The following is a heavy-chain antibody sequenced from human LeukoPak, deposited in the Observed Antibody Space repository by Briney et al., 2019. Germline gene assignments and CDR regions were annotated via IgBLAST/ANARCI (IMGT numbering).Heavy chain of an antibody. J-gene: IGHJ4*02. CDR3: ARDGLRRPPTPYCGGDCPLDY. CDR1: GFTFDDYA. CDR2: TNWDGGRT. D-gene: IGHD2-21*02. V-gene: IGHV3-20*04. Sequence: GGSLRLSCAASGFTFDDYAMSWVRQTPGKGLEWVSGTNWDGGRTGYADSVKGRFTISRDNAKNCLYLQMNSLRVEDTAMYYCARDGLRRPPTPYCGGDCPLDYWGQGTLVSVSS.